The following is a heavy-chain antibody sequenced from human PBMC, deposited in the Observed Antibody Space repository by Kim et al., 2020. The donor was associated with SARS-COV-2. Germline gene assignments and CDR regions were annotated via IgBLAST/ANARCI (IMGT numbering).Heavy chain of an antibody. J-gene: IGHJ3*02. CDR1: GYTFTGYY. D-gene: IGHD3-22*01. CDR3: ASQLRITMIVVVHYAFDI. V-gene: IGHV1-2*02. Sequence: ASVKVSCKASGYTFTGYYMHWVRQAPGQGLEWMGWINPNSGGTNYAQKFQGRVTMTRDTSISTAYMELSRLRSDYTAVYYCASQLRITMIVVVHYAFDIWGQGTMVTVSS. CDR2: INPNSGGT.